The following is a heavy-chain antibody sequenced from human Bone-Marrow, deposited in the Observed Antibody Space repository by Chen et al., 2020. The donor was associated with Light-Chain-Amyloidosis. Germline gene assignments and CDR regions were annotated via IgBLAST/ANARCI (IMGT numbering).Heavy chain of an antibody. CDR3: ARHMDYYDSSGYDTFDY. CDR1: GGSINSSSYY. CDR2: IYYSGST. J-gene: IGHJ4*02. D-gene: IGHD3-22*01. Sequence: QLQLQASGPGLVKPSENLSLTCTVSGGSINSSSYYWGWIRQPPGKGLEWIGSIYYSGSTYYNPSLKSRVTISVDTSKNQFALKLSSVTAADTAVYYCARHMDYYDSSGYDTFDYWGQGTLVTVSS. V-gene: IGHV4-39*01.